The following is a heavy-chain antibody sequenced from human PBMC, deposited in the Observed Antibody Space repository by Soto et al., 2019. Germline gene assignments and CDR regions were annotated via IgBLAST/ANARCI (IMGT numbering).Heavy chain of an antibody. J-gene: IGHJ6*01. CDR3: AGEIGAVPATRDYSDASVAV. V-gene: IGHV1-2*04. CDR2: INPNRGAA. Sequence: QVQLVQSGAEVRKPGASVTVSCRTSGDTFSDYYIHWVRQAPGQGLEWMGWINPNRGAATYAQKLRGWVTMTRHTSLRTVHPTRSRPGSDHTARQYSAGEIGAVPATRDYSDASVAVWGTGNTVTVSS. D-gene: IGHD2-15*01. CDR1: GDTFSDYY.